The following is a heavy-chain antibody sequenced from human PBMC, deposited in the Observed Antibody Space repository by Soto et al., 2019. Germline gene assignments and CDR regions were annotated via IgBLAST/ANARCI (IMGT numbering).Heavy chain of an antibody. V-gene: IGHV1-3*01. CDR3: ARGTYYDFWSGSYNWFYP. Sequence: ASVKVSCKASGYTFTSYAMHWVRQAPGQRLEWMGWINAGNGNTKYSQKFQGRVTITRDTSASTAYMELSSLRSEDTAVYYCARGTYYDFWSGSYNWFYPWGQGTLVTVS. J-gene: IGHJ5*02. CDR2: INAGNGNT. CDR1: GYTFTSYA. D-gene: IGHD3-3*01.